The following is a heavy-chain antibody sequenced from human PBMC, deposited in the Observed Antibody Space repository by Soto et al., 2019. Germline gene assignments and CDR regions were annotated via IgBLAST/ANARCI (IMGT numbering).Heavy chain of an antibody. CDR1: GGTFSSYS. CDR2: IIPIFGTA. V-gene: IGHV1-69*01. D-gene: IGHD1-26*01. Sequence: QVQLVQSGAEVKKPGSSVKVSCKASGGTFSSYSINWVRQAPGQGLEWMGEIIPIFGTANYAQKFQGRVTITADESTNTPYMDLSSGRSEDTAVYYCARDGGRHSGGIDYWGQGTQVTVSS. J-gene: IGHJ4*02. CDR3: ARDGGRHSGGIDY.